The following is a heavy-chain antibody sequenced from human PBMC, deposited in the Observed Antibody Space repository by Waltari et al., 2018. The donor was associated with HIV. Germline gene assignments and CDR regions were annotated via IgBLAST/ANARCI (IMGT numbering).Heavy chain of an antibody. D-gene: IGHD5-18*01. CDR2: ISSSGDTT. CDR3: AKMSKSWLLAAGTFDY. J-gene: IGHJ4*02. CDR1: GFSFTTYA. V-gene: IGHV3-23*01. Sequence: EVQLLESGGALGQPGGSLRRSCAASGFSFTTYAMGWVRQAPGKGLEWFSPISSSGDTTRYAESVEGRLAISRDNSKNSLYLQINSLRADDTAIYYCAKMSKSWLLAAGTFDYWGQGTLVTVSS.